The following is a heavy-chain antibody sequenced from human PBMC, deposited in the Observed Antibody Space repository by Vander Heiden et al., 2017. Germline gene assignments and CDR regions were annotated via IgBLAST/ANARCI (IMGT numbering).Heavy chain of an antibody. V-gene: IGHV1-2*02. CDR2: INPNSGGT. D-gene: IGHD6-19*01. CDR1: GYTFTGYY. J-gene: IGHJ5*02. Sequence: QVQLVQSGAAVKKPGASLKVSCKASGYTFTGYYMHWVRQAPGQGLEWMGWINPNSGGTNNAQKFQGRVTMTRDTSISTAYMELSRLRSDDTAVYYCARDGGIAVAGLRWFDPWGQGTLVTVSS. CDR3: ARDGGIAVAGLRWFDP.